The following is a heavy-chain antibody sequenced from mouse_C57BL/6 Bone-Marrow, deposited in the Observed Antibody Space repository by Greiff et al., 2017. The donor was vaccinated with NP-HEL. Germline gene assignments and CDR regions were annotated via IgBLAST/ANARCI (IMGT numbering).Heavy chain of an antibody. V-gene: IGHV1-5*01. CDR2: IYPGNSDT. D-gene: IGHD2-4*01. CDR3: TRVASTMIKAWYFDV. J-gene: IGHJ1*03. CDR1: GYTFTSYW. Sequence: VQLQQSGTVLARPGASVKMSCKTSGYTFTSYWMHWVKQRPGQGLEWIGAIYPGNSDTSYNQKFKGKAKLTAVTSASTAYMELSSLTNEDSAVYYCTRVASTMIKAWYFDVWGTGTTVTVSS.